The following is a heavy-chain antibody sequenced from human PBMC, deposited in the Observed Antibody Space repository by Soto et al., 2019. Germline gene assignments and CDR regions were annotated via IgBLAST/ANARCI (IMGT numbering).Heavy chain of an antibody. J-gene: IGHJ6*03. Sequence: GSLRLSCAASGFTFSSYAMSWVRQAPGKGLEWVSAISGSGGSTYYADSVKGRFTISRDNSKNTLYLQMNSLRAEDTAVYYCARATSGSYLYYYYYYYMDVWGKGTTVTVSS. D-gene: IGHD3-10*01. CDR1: GFTFSSYA. CDR2: ISGSGGST. CDR3: ARATSGSYLYYYYYYYMDV. V-gene: IGHV3-23*01.